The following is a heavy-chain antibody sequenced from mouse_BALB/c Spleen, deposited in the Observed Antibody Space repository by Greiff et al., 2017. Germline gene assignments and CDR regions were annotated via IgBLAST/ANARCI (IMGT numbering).Heavy chain of an antibody. J-gene: IGHJ2*01. D-gene: IGHD1-1*01. V-gene: IGHV5-6-5*01. CDR3: AREYFVTTVVATDY. Sequence: EVQGVESGGGLVKPGGSLKLSCAASGFTFSSYAMSWVRQTPEKRLEWVASISSGGSTYYPDSVKGRFTISRDNARNILYLQMSSLRSEDTAMYYCAREYFVTTVVATDYWGQGTTLTVSS. CDR1: GFTFSSYA. CDR2: ISSGGST.